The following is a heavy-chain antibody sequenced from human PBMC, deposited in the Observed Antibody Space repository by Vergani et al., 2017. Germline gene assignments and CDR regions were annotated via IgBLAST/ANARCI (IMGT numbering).Heavy chain of an antibody. J-gene: IGHJ5*02. CDR1: GASIRSSNYY. CDR3: ARHPTVEWLVKLGWIDP. Sequence: QLQLQESGPGLVKPSATLSLTCSVSGASIRSSNYYWGWIRQPPGKGLEWIASIYYSGSTYYNPPLKSRVTISVDTSKNQFSLKLSSVTAADTAVYFCARHPTVEWLVKLGWIDPWGQGILVTVSS. CDR2: IYYSGST. V-gene: IGHV4-39*01. D-gene: IGHD6-19*01.